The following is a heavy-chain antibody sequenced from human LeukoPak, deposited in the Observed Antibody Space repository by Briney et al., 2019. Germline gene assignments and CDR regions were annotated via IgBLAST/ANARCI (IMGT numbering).Heavy chain of an antibody. J-gene: IGHJ4*02. CDR3: ARDSARYDSSGFDY. CDR2: IYSGGST. V-gene: IGHV3-66*02. CDR1: GFTVSSNY. Sequence: GGSLRLSCAASGFTVSSNYMSWVRRAPGKGLEWVSVIYSGGSTYYADSVKGRFTISRDNSKNTLYLQMNSLRAEDTAVYYCARDSARYDSSGFDYWGQGTLVTASS. D-gene: IGHD3-22*01.